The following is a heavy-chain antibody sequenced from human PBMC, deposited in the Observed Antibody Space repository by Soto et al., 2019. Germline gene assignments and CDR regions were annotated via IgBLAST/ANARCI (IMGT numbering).Heavy chain of an antibody. CDR1: GGTFSSYA. V-gene: IGHV1-69*13. CDR2: IIPIFGTA. Sequence: GASVKVSCKASGGTFSSYAISWVRQAPGQGLEWMGGIIPIFGTASYAQKFQGRVTITADESTSTAYMELSSLRSEDTAVYYCASRGAPTVTTYGFYYWGQGTLVTVSS. D-gene: IGHD4-17*01. J-gene: IGHJ4*02. CDR3: ASRGAPTVTTYGFYY.